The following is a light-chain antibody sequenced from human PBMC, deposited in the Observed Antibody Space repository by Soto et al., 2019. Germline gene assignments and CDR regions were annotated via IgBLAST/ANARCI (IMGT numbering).Light chain of an antibody. J-gene: IGKJ2*01. CDR2: AAS. Sequence: DIQMTQSPSSLSASVGDRLTITCRASQTISSYLNWYQQSPGKAPKLLIYAASSLQSGVPSRFSGSGSGTDFTLTISSLQPEDFATYYCQQSSNVPYTFGQGTKLEIK. CDR1: QTISSY. V-gene: IGKV1-39*01. CDR3: QQSSNVPYT.